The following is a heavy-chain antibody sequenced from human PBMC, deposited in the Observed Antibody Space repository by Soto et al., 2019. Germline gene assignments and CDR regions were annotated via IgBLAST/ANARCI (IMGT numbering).Heavy chain of an antibody. CDR3: VKDESIILYSGHFRH. D-gene: IGHD1-26*01. CDR1: GFTFDDYA. V-gene: IGHV3-9*01. Sequence: PGGSLRLFSAASGFTFDDYAMHWVRQVPGKGLEWVSGINWNSGSIGYGASVKGRFAISRDNAKNSLHLQMNSLSAEDTAFYYGVKDESIILYSGHFRHWVQGTLVTVS. CDR2: INWNSGSI. J-gene: IGHJ1*01.